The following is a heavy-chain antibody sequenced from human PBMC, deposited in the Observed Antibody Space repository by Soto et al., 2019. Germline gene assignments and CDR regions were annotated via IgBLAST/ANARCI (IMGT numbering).Heavy chain of an antibody. V-gene: IGHV4-31*03. CDR1: GGSISSGGYY. CDR3: ARDNSNYYYYGMDV. J-gene: IGHJ6*02. D-gene: IGHD4-4*01. Sequence: SETLSLTCTVSGGSISSGGYYWSWIRQHPGKGLEWIGYIYYSGSTYYNPSLKSRVTISVDTSKNQFSLKLSSVTAADTAVYYCARDNSNYYYYGMDVWGQGTTVTVSS. CDR2: IYYSGST.